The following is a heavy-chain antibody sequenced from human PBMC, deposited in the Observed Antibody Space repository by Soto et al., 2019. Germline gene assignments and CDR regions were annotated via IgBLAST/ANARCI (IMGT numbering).Heavy chain of an antibody. CDR3: ARGYCNGGRCYPGIY. CDR1: GFTFNSYS. CDR2: ITGSSSAI. J-gene: IGHJ4*02. Sequence: EVHLVESGGGSVQPGGSLRLSCAASGFTFNSYSMHWVRQAPGKGLEWVSYITGSSSAIYYADSVKGRFTISRDNAKNSLSLQMNSLRDEDTAVYYCARGYCNGGRCYPGIYWGQGTLVSVSS. D-gene: IGHD2-15*01. V-gene: IGHV3-48*02.